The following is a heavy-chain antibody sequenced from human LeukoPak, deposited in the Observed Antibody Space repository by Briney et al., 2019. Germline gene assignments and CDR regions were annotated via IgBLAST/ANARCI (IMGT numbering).Heavy chain of an antibody. J-gene: IGHJ3*02. D-gene: IGHD3-10*01. V-gene: IGHV1-8*01. CDR1: GYTFTSYD. Sequence: ASVTVSCKASGYTFTSYDINWVRQATGQGLEWMGWMNPNSGNTGYAQKFQGRVTMTRNTSISTAYMELSSLRSEDTAVYYCARAPRGVPHDAFDIWGQGTMVTVSS. CDR3: ARAPRGVPHDAFDI. CDR2: MNPNSGNT.